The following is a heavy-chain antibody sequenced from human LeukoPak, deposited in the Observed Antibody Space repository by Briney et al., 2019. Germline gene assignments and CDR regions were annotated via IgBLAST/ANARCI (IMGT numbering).Heavy chain of an antibody. V-gene: IGHV1-8*01. CDR3: ARKFLGSRGYYFDY. D-gene: IGHD3-10*01. J-gene: IGHJ4*02. CDR2: MNPNSGNT. Sequence: VASVKVSCKASGYTFTSYDINWVRQATGQGLEWMGWMNPNSGNTGYAQKFQGRVTMTRNTSIRTAYMELSSLRSEDTAVYYCARKFLGSRGYYFDYWGQGTLVTVSS. CDR1: GYTFTSYD.